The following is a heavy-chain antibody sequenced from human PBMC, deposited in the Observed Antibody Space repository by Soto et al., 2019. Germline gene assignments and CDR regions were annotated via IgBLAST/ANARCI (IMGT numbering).Heavy chain of an antibody. CDR3: ARPKGSYSSGYYYFDY. V-gene: IGHV1-69*01. J-gene: IGHJ4*02. CDR1: GGTFSTYA. Sequence: VKVSCKTSGGTFSTYAIYWVRQAPGQGLEWMGAIIPLFGTADYAQKFQGRVTITADESTSTASMELSSLRSEDTAVYYCARPKGSYSSGYYYFDYWGQGTLVTVSS. CDR2: IIPLFGTA. D-gene: IGHD6-19*01.